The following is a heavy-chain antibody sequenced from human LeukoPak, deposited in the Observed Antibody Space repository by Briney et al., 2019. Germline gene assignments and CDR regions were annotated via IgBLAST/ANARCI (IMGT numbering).Heavy chain of an antibody. J-gene: IGHJ6*02. D-gene: IGHD2-2*01. CDR1: GYTFTSYD. V-gene: IGHV1-8*01. Sequence: GASVKVSCKASGYTFTSYDINWVRQATGQGLEWMGWMNPNSGNTGYAQKFQGRVTMTRNTSISTAYMELSSLRSEDTAVYYCARRICSSTSCEFYYYYGMDVWGQGTTVTVSS. CDR3: ARRICSSTSCEFYYYYGMDV. CDR2: MNPNSGNT.